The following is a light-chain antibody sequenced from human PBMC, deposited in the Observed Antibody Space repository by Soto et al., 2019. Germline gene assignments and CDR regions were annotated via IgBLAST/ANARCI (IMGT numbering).Light chain of an antibody. CDR2: GAS. Sequence: EIVLTQSPGTLSLSPGERATLSCRASQSVSNYLAWYQRKPGQAPRRLIYGASSRATGIPDRFSGSGSGTDFTLTISRLEPEYFAVYYCLQYGGSPQTFGQGTKVEIK. CDR1: QSVSNY. V-gene: IGKV3-20*01. CDR3: LQYGGSPQT. J-gene: IGKJ1*01.